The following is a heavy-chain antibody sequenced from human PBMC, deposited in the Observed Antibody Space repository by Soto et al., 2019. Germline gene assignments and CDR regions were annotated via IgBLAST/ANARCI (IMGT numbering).Heavy chain of an antibody. D-gene: IGHD3-10*01. CDR1: KFTFSNYW. CDR2: IKEDGSEK. Sequence: EVQLAESGGGLVQPGGSLRLSCVASKFTFSNYWMNWVRQAPGKGLEWVANIKEDGSEKYYVDSVKGRFTISRDNAKNSLYLQMNSLRAEDTAVYYCSRVYFKYDYWGQGSLVTVSS. J-gene: IGHJ4*02. CDR3: SRVYFKYDY. V-gene: IGHV3-7*01.